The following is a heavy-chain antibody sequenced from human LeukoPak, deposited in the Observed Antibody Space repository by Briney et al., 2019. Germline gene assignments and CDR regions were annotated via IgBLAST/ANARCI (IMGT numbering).Heavy chain of an antibody. J-gene: IGHJ5*02. CDR2: IIPIFGTA. CDR1: GGTFSSYA. V-gene: IGHV1-69*05. Sequence: ASVKVSCKASGGTFSSYAISWVRQAPGQGLEWMGGIIPIFGTANYAQKFQGRVTITTDESTSTAYMELSSLRSEDTAVYYCARARGFYAYDFWSGYRLDLWGQGTLVTVSS. D-gene: IGHD3-3*01. CDR3: ARARGFYAYDFWSGYRLDL.